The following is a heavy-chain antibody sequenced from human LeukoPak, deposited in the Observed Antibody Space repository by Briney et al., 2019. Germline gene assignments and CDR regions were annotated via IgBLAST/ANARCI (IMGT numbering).Heavy chain of an antibody. J-gene: IGHJ4*02. Sequence: PSETLSLTCTVSGGSISSGGYYWSWIRQHPGKGLEWIGYIYYSGSTYYNPSLKSRVTISVDTSKNQFSLKLSSVTAADTAVYYCARDIAYYDVFDYWGQGTLVTVSS. D-gene: IGHD3-22*01. CDR2: IYYSGST. V-gene: IGHV4-31*03. CDR1: GGSISSGGYY. CDR3: ARDIAYYDVFDY.